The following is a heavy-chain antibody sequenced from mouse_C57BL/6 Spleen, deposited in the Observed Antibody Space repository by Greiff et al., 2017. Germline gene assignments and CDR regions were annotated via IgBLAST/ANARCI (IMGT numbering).Heavy chain of an antibody. CDR1: GYTFTSYW. D-gene: IGHD4-1*01. V-gene: IGHV1-59*01. CDR2: IDPSDSYT. J-gene: IGHJ2*01. CDR3: ARRLTGRENYFDY. Sequence: VQLQQPGAELVRPGTSVKLSCKASGYTFTSYWMHWVKQRPGQGLEWIGVIDPSDSYTNYNQKFKGKATLTVATSSSTAYMQLSSLTSEDAAVYYCARRLTGRENYFDYWGQGTTLTVSS.